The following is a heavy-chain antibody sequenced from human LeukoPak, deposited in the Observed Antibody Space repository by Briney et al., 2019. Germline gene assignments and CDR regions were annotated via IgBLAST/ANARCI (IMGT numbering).Heavy chain of an antibody. CDR3: ARPTLATMVRGVGWFDP. V-gene: IGHV4-39*07. Sequence: SETLSLTCTVSGGSISSSSYYWGWIRQPPGKGLEWIGSNSGSTYYTPSLKSRVTISVDTSKNQFSLKLSSVTAADTAVYYCARPTLATMVRGVGWFDPWGQGTLVTVSS. J-gene: IGHJ5*02. CDR1: GGSISSSSYY. CDR2: NSGST. D-gene: IGHD3-10*01.